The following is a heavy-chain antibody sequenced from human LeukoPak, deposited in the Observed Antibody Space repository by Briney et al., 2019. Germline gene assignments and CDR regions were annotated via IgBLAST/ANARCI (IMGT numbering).Heavy chain of an antibody. D-gene: IGHD6-13*01. CDR2: IRYDGFNK. CDR3: ARDGIAAAGPYWEGPGSWFDP. Sequence: PGGSLRLSCAASGFTFSNYGMHWVRQAPGKGLEWVASIRYDGFNKYYADSLKGRFTISRDNSKNTLYLQMNSLRAEDTAVYYCARDGIAAAGPYWEGPGSWFDPWGQGTLVTVSS. J-gene: IGHJ5*02. CDR1: GFTFSNYG. V-gene: IGHV3-30*02.